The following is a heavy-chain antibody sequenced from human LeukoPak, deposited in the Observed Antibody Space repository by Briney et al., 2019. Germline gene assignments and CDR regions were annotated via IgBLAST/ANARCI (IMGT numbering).Heavy chain of an antibody. J-gene: IGHJ4*02. D-gene: IGHD2-2*01. Sequence: SETLSLTCAVYGGSFSGYNWTYIRQPPGKGPEWIGEINHSVSTNYNPSLTSRVTISVDTSKNQFSLKLSSVTAADTAVYYCARGESARRTPYNYWGRGTLVTVSS. CDR1: GGSFSGYN. CDR3: ARGESARRTPYNY. V-gene: IGHV4-34*01. CDR2: INHSVST.